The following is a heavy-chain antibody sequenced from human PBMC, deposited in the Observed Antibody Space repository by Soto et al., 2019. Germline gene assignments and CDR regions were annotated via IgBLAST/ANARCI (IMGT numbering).Heavy chain of an antibody. CDR3: AKERATTTAFDY. V-gene: IGHV3-23*01. CDR2: ITDNGGST. J-gene: IGHJ4*02. CDR1: GFTFSRDG. D-gene: IGHD4-17*01. Sequence: GGSLRLSCAASGFTFSRDGMSWVRQAPGKGLEWVSLITDNGGSTYYAGSVKGRFTISRDNTKNTLFLQMNSLRAEDTAVYYCAKERATTTAFDYWDQGALVTVSS.